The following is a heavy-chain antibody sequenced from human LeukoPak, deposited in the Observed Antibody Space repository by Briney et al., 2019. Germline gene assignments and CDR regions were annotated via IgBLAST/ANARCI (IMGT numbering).Heavy chain of an antibody. Sequence: SETLSLTCTVSGGSISSSSYYWGWIRQPPGKGLEWIGSIYYSGSTYYNPSLKSRVTISVDTSKNQFSLKLSSVTAADTAVYYCARFLTGGIYYFDYWGQGTLVTVSS. J-gene: IGHJ4*02. CDR1: GGSISSSSYY. V-gene: IGHV4-39*07. CDR3: ARFLTGGIYYFDY. CDR2: IYYSGST. D-gene: IGHD4-23*01.